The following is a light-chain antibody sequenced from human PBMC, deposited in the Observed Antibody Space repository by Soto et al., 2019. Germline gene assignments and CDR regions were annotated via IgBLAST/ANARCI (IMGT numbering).Light chain of an antibody. J-gene: IGLJ1*01. V-gene: IGLV2-14*01. CDR1: SSDVGGYNY. CDR2: EVT. Sequence: VLTQPASVSGSPGQSITISCTGTSSDVGGYNYVSWYQQHPGKAPKLMIYEVTNRPSGVSDRFSGSKSGNTASLTISGLQVEDEADYYCGSYTSSSTLYVFGAGTKVTVL. CDR3: GSYTSSSTLYV.